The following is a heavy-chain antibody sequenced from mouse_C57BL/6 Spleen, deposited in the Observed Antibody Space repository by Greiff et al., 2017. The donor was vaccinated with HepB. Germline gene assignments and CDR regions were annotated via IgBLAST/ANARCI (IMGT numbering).Heavy chain of an antibody. V-gene: IGHV7-3*01. CDR2: IRNKANGYTT. D-gene: IGHD1-1*02. Sequence: EVKLMESGGGLVQPGGSLSLSCAASGFTFTDYYMSWVRQPPGKALEWLGFIRNKANGYTTEYSASVKGRFTISRDNSQSILYLQMNALRAEDSATYYCARYWYPSAMDYWGQGTSVTVSS. CDR3: ARYWYPSAMDY. CDR1: GFTFTDYY. J-gene: IGHJ4*01.